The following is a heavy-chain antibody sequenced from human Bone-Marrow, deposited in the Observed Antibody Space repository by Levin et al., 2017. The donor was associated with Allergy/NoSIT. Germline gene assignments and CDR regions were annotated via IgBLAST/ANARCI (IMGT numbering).Heavy chain of an antibody. J-gene: IGHJ6*02. CDR2: IDPEDAEI. CDR3: AKLLTGFYYGMNV. V-gene: IGHV1-24*01. CDR1: GYTLSEVA. D-gene: IGHD3-9*01. Sequence: ASVKVSCKISGYTLSEVAMHWVRKAPGKGLEWMGGIDPEDAEIIYAQKFQGRVTMTEDTSTDTAYMELSSLTSEDTAVYYCAKLLTGFYYGMNVWGPGTTVIVSS.